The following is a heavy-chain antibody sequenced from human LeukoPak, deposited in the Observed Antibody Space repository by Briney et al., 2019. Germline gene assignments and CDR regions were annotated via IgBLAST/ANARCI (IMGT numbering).Heavy chain of an antibody. CDR2: IKEDGTQK. D-gene: IGHD7-27*01. Sequence: GGSLRLSCAASAFTFSSYNINWVRQAPGKGPEWVANIKEDGTQKYYVDSVRGRFTISRDNAENSLYLQMNSLRDEDTAVYYCAKTGERDYWGRGTLVTVSS. J-gene: IGHJ4*02. CDR1: AFTFSSYN. V-gene: IGHV3-7*01. CDR3: AKTGERDY.